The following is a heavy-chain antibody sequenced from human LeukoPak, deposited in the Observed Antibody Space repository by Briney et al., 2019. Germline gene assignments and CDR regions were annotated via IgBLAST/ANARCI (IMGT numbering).Heavy chain of an antibody. V-gene: IGHV3-23*01. D-gene: IGHD6-6*01. CDR1: GFTFSSYA. CDR2: ISGSGGST. Sequence: GGSLRLSCAASGFTFSSYAMSWVRQAPGKGLEWVSAISGSGGSTYYADSVKGRFTISRDNAKNSLYLQMNSLRAEDTAVYYCARADFVSIAASIYWGQGTLVTVSS. J-gene: IGHJ4*02. CDR3: ARADFVSIAASIY.